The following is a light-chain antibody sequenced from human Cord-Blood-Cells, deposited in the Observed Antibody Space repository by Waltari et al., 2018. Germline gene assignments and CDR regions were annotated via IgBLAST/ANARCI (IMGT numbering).Light chain of an antibody. J-gene: IGLJ3*02. Sequence: QSALTQPASVSGSPGQSITISCTGTSRHVGGYNYVPWYQQHPGKAPKLMIYDVSKRPSGLSNRFSGSKSGNTASLTISGLQAEDEADYYCSSYTSSSNWVFGGGTKLTVL. CDR3: SSYTSSSNWV. CDR2: DVS. V-gene: IGLV2-14*01. CDR1: SRHVGGYNY.